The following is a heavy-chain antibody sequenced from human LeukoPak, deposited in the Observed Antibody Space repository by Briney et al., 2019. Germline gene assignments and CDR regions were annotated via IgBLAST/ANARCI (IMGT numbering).Heavy chain of an antibody. CDR3: ARGPMVRGVIIRRSKSGYFDY. Sequence: GGSLRLSCAASGFTFSSYAMSWVRQAPGKGLEWVSAISGSGGSTYYADSVKGRFTISRDNAKNSLYLQMSSLRAEDTAVYYCARGPMVRGVIIRRSKSGYFDYWGQGTLVTVSS. CDR2: ISGSGGST. D-gene: IGHD3-10*01. V-gene: IGHV3-23*01. CDR1: GFTFSSYA. J-gene: IGHJ4*02.